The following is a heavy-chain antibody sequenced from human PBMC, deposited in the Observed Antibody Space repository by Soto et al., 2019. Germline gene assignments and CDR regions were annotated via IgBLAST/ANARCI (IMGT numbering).Heavy chain of an antibody. J-gene: IGHJ6*02. CDR1: GFTFTSSA. Sequence: QMQLVQSGPEVKKPGTSVKVSCKASGFTFTSSAVQWVRQARGQRLEWIGWIVVGSGNTNYAQKFQERVTTTRNMSTSTAYMELNSLRSGDTAVYYCAADKGNYDFWSDTTLYYYGMDVWGPGTTVTVSS. CDR2: IVVGSGNT. CDR3: AADKGNYDFWSDTTLYYYGMDV. D-gene: IGHD3-3*01. V-gene: IGHV1-58*01.